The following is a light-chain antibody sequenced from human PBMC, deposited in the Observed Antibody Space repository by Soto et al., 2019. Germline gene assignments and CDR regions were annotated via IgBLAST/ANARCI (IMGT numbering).Light chain of an antibody. CDR1: SSDVGGYKY. V-gene: IGLV2-14*01. J-gene: IGLJ1*01. CDR2: DVT. Sequence: QSALTQPASVSESPGQSITISCTGSSSDVGGYKYVSWYQQHPGKAPKLLIYDVTNRPSGVSNRFSGSKSGYTASLTISGLQSEDEADYCSSYTSFKTLVFGTGTKVTVL. CDR3: SSYTSFKTLV.